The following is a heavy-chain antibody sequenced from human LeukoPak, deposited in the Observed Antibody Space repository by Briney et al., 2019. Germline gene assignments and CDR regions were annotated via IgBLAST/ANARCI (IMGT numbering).Heavy chain of an antibody. CDR2: IGEDGSEK. D-gene: IGHD4-17*01. J-gene: IGHJ4*02. CDR1: GFTFSSYW. CDR3: ARVRKKYGFDY. Sequence: GGSLRLSCAASGFTFSSYWMTWVRQAPGKGLEWVANIGEDGSEKYYVDSVKGRFTISRDNAKNSLYLQMNSLRAEDTAVYYCARVRKKYGFDYWGQGTLVTVSS. V-gene: IGHV3-7*01.